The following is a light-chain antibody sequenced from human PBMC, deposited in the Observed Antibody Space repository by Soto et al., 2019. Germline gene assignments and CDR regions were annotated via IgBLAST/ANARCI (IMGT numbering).Light chain of an antibody. J-gene: IGKJ4*01. Sequence: IQLTQSPSSLSASVGDRVTITCRASQGISSYLAWYQQKPGKAPKLLIYAASTLQSGVPSRFSGSGSGTDFTLTICSLQPEDFATYYYQQLNSYPQTFGGGTKVDIK. CDR3: QQLNSYPQT. CDR1: QGISSY. V-gene: IGKV1-9*01. CDR2: AAS.